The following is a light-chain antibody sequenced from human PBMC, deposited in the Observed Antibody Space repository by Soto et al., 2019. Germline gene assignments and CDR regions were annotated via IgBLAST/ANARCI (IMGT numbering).Light chain of an antibody. Sequence: AIQMTQSPSSLSASVGDRVTITCRASQDAGNDLGWYQQKPGKAPKLLIYAASSLQIGVPSRFSGSGSGTDVTLTISSLQPEDFATYYCLQDHYLLTFGGGTKVEIK. CDR3: LQDHYLLT. CDR2: AAS. CDR1: QDAGND. J-gene: IGKJ4*01. V-gene: IGKV1-6*01.